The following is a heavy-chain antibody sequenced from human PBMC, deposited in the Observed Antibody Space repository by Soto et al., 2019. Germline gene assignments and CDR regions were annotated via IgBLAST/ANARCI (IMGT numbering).Heavy chain of an antibody. V-gene: IGHV3-15*01. D-gene: IGHD2-8*02. CDR2: IKSKTDGGTT. CDR1: RFTFSNAW. CDR3: TVDWVDTVY. J-gene: IGHJ4*02. Sequence: EVQLVESGGGLVKPGGSLRLSCAASRFTFSNAWMTWVRQAPGKGLEWVGRIKSKTDGGTTDYAAPVKDRFTISRDDSTSTVYLHMNSLKSDDTAVYYCTVDWVDTVYWGQGTLVTVSS.